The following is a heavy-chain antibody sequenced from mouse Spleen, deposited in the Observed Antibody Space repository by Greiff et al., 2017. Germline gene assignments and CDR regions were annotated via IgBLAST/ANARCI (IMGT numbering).Heavy chain of an antibody. D-gene: IGHD2-1*01. CDR2: IDPSDSYT. CDR1: GYTFTSYW. CDR3: AFYGNYYYFDY. V-gene: IGHV1-50*01. J-gene: IGHJ2*01. Sequence: QVQLQQPGAELVKPGASVKLSCKASGYTFTSYWMQWVKQRPGQGLEWIGEIDPSDSYTNYNQKFKGKATLTVDTSSSTAYMQLSSLTSEDSAVYYCAFYGNYYYFDYWGQGTTLTVSS.